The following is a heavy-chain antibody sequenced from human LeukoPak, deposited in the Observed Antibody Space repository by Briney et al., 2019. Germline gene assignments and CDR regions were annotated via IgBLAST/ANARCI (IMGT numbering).Heavy chain of an antibody. CDR3: ARPAERGYSYGLDF. CDR1: GDSISSYY. Sequence: SETLSLTCTVSGDSISSYYWSWVRQPPGKGLEWVGYIYYSGSTNYNPSLKSRVTISVDTSKSQVSLNLSSVTAADTAVYYCARPAERGYSYGLDFWGQGTMVTVSS. V-gene: IGHV4-59*01. J-gene: IGHJ3*01. CDR2: IYYSGST. D-gene: IGHD5-18*01.